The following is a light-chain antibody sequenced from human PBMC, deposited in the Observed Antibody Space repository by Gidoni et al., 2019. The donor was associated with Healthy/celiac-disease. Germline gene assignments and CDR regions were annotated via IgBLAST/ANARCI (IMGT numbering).Light chain of an antibody. J-gene: IGKJ1*01. Sequence: DIQLTQSPSFLSASVGDRVTITCRASQGISSYLAWYQQKPGKAPKRLIYAASTLQSGVPSRCSGSGSGTEFTLTISSLQPEDFATYYCQQLNSYLLWTFGQXTKVEIK. CDR1: QGISSY. V-gene: IGKV1-9*01. CDR2: AAS. CDR3: QQLNSYLLWT.